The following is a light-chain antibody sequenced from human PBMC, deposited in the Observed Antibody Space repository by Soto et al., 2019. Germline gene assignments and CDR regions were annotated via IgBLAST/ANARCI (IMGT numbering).Light chain of an antibody. Sequence: DIQMTQSPSSLSASVGDRVTITSGASQGIGIYLAWFQQKPGKVPKLLIYSTSTLQSGVPSRFSGSGSGTDYTLTINSLQPEDVATYYCQQSHTTPWTFGHGTKVDI. CDR2: STS. CDR1: QGIGIY. CDR3: QQSHTTPWT. J-gene: IGKJ1*01. V-gene: IGKV1-27*01.